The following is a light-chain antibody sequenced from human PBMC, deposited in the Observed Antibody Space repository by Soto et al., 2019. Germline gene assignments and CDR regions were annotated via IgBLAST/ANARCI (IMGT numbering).Light chain of an antibody. CDR2: WAS. CDR1: QNIFNSSNNKNS. V-gene: IGKV4-1*01. J-gene: IGKJ2*01. Sequence: DIVMTQSPDFLAVSLGERAAINCKSSQNIFNSSNNKNSLAWYQQRPGQPPRLLIYWASLRESGVPDRFSGGESVTHFTLTINNLQAEDVAVYDCQQFYSAPPYTFGQGNKLEIK. CDR3: QQFYSAPPYT.